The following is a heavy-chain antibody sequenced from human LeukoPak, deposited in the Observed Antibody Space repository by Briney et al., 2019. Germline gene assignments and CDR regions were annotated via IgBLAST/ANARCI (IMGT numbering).Heavy chain of an antibody. CDR2: INTNNGVT. V-gene: IGHV1-2*02. CDR3: TKDRLSKWFDP. Sequence: GASVKVSCEASGLTFTGANYIHWVRQAPGQGPEWMGWINTNNGVTDYARKFQGRVTMTRDTSISTAYMELNRLTSDDMAMYYCTKDRLSKWFDPWGQGTLVTVSS. CDR1: GLTFTGANY. J-gene: IGHJ5*02. D-gene: IGHD5-12*01.